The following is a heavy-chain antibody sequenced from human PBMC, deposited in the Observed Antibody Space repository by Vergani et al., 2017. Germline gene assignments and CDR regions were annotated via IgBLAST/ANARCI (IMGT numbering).Heavy chain of an antibody. V-gene: IGHV3-7*01. CDR1: GFTFSRYW. CDR2: IKQDGSEK. CDR3: ARLTARGYSSSTPLRAFNWFDP. Sequence: EVQLVESGGGLVQPGGSLRLSCAASGFTFSRYWMSWVRQAPGKGLEWVANIKQDGSEKYYVDSVKGRFTISRDNAKNSLYLQMNSLRAEDTAVYYCARLTARGYSSSTPLRAFNWFDPWGQGILVTVSS. J-gene: IGHJ5*02. D-gene: IGHD6-6*01.